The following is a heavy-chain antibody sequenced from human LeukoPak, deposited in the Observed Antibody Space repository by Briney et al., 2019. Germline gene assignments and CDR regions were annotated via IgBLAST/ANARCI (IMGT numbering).Heavy chain of an antibody. V-gene: IGHV3-21*01. CDR2: IGSTSSYI. Sequence: PGGSLRLSCAASGFTFSSYSMNWVRQAPGRGLEWVSSIGSTSSYIYYADSVKGRFTISRDNAKNSLSLQMNSLRAEDTAMYYCARGWVHCSGGTCSTDYWGQGTLVTVSS. J-gene: IGHJ4*02. CDR3: ARGWVHCSGGTCSTDY. CDR1: GFTFSSYS. D-gene: IGHD2-15*01.